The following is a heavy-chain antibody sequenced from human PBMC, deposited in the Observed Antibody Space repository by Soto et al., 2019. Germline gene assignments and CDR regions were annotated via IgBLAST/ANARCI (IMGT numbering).Heavy chain of an antibody. J-gene: IGHJ4*02. CDR2: ISNSGSTI. D-gene: IGHD3-22*01. CDR3: ARDPNYIGYYLDY. V-gene: IGHV3-48*01. CDR1: GFSFITYS. Sequence: EVQLVESGGGLVQPGGSLRLSCAASGFSFITYSMNWVRQAPGKGLEWISYISNSGSTIYYADSVKGRFTISRDNAKDSLYLQMNSLRAEDTAVYYCARDPNYIGYYLDYWGQGTLVAVSS.